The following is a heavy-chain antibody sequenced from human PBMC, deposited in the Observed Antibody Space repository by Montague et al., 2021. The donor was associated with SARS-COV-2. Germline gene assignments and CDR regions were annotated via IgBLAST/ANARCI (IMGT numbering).Heavy chain of an antibody. D-gene: IGHD3-10*01. CDR1: GGSISSSSYY. CDR3: ARRGSSVWGVTVSAELDY. J-gene: IGHJ4*02. Sequence: SETLSLTCTVSGGSISSSSYYWGWVRQPPGKGLEWIGSIYYSGSTYYNPSLKSRVTISVDTSKNQFSLKLSSVTAADTAVYYYARRGSSVWGVTVSAELDYWGQGILVIVSS. V-gene: IGHV4-39*01. CDR2: IYYSGST.